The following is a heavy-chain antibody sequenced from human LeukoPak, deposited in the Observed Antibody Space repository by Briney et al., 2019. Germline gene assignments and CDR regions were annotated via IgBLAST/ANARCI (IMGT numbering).Heavy chain of an antibody. J-gene: IGHJ4*02. CDR3: ATWAATILGTDY. CDR1: GFTFSSYA. V-gene: IGHV3-30-3*01. Sequence: PGRSLRLSCAASGFTFSSYAMHWVRQAPGKGLEWVAVISYDGSNKYYADSVKGRFTISRDNSKNTLYLQLNSLRAEDTAVYYCATWAATILGTDYWGQGTLVTVSS. D-gene: IGHD3-3*01. CDR2: ISYDGSNK.